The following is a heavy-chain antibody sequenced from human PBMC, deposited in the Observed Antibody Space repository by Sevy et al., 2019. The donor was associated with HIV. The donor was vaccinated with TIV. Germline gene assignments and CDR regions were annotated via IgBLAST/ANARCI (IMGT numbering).Heavy chain of an antibody. D-gene: IGHD3-9*01. V-gene: IGHV3-23*01. CDR3: ARHTGEPYYFEI. J-gene: IGHJ4*02. CDR2: IRGRNNVT. CDR1: GFTFNNYA. Sequence: QLGGSLRLSCTASGFTFNNYAMTWVRQAPGKRLEWVSSIRGRNNVTIYAESVRGRFTLSRDISKNTLYLQMNSLRVEDTAVYYCARHTGEPYYFEIWGQGTLVTVSS.